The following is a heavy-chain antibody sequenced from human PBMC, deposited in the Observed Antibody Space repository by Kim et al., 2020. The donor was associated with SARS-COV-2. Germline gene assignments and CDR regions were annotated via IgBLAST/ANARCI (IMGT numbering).Heavy chain of an antibody. V-gene: IGHV3-48*02. CDR2: ISRSGSAI. J-gene: IGHJ4*02. Sequence: GGSLRLSCAASGLTFSTTDMHWVRQAPGKGLEWIAYISRSGSAIVYADSVKGRFTISRDEAKNSIFLQMNSLRDEDTAVYYCARDRAAFDYWGRGTLVTVST. CDR3: ARDRAAFDY. D-gene: IGHD6-25*01. CDR1: GLTFSTTD.